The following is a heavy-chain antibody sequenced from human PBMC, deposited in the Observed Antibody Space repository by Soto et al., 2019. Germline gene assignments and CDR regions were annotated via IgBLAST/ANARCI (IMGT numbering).Heavy chain of an antibody. CDR2: VYHSGNT. D-gene: IGHD6-13*01. Sequence: QVQLQESGPGLVKPSGTLSLTCAVSGDSISSDKWWSWVRQPPGKGLEWIGEVYHSGNTNYNPSLKSRVIISVDKPKNQFSLKLSSVTDADTAMYYCARGERQQHRDYWGQGTLVTVSS. CDR3: ARGERQQHRDY. J-gene: IGHJ4*02. V-gene: IGHV4-4*02. CDR1: GDSISSDKW.